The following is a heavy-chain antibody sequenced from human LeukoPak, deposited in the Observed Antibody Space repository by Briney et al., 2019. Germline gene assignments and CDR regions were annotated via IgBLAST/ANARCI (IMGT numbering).Heavy chain of an antibody. D-gene: IGHD5-12*01. Sequence: GGSLRLSCAASGLTFSSYGMHWVRQAPGKGLEWVAVISYDGSNKYYADSVKGRFTISRDNSKNTLYLQMNSLRAEDTAVYYCAKGVNGYDYFDYWGQGTLVTVSS. V-gene: IGHV3-30*18. CDR2: ISYDGSNK. CDR1: GLTFSSYG. CDR3: AKGVNGYDYFDY. J-gene: IGHJ4*02.